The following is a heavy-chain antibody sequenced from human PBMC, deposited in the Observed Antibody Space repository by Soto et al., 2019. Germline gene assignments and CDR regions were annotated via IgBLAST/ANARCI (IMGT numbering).Heavy chain of an antibody. J-gene: IGHJ5*02. CDR3: ARSYDSSRLVFDP. CDR1: GGSISSGGYY. D-gene: IGHD3-22*01. CDR2: IYYSGST. V-gene: IGHV4-31*03. Sequence: SETLSLTCTVSGGSISSGGYYWSWIRQHPGKGLEWIGYIYYSGSTYYNPSLKSRVTISVDTSKNKFSLKLSSVTAADTAVYYCARSYDSSRLVFDPWGQGTLVTVSS.